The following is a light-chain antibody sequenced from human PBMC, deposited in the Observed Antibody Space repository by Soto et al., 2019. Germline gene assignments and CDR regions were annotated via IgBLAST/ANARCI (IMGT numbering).Light chain of an antibody. J-gene: IGKJ1*01. V-gene: IGKV3-15*01. CDR2: GAY. CDR1: QSVASN. Sequence: ETVMTQSPATLSVSPGEGATLSCRASQSVASNLAWYQHRPGQSPRLLMYGAYTRASGISARFSGWGSGTEFTLTITSLQSEDSAIYYCQQYNTWPRTFGQGTRVEIK. CDR3: QQYNTWPRT.